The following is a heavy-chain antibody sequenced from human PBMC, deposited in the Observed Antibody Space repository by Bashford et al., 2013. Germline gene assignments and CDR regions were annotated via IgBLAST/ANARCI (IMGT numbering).Heavy chain of an antibody. D-gene: IGHD3-10*01. J-gene: IGHJ4*02. Sequence: VRQAPGKGLEWVSVIYAGGNTYYADSVKGRFTISRDNSKNTLDLQMNSLRAEDTAVYYCARTRAGSFTDHWGQGDPGHRLL. V-gene: IGHV3-53*01. CDR3: ARTRAGSFTDH. CDR2: IYAGGNT.